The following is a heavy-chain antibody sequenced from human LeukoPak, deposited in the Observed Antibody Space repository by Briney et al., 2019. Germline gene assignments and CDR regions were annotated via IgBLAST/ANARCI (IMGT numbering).Heavy chain of an antibody. CDR1: GYSFTNYW. J-gene: IGHJ4*02. CDR3: ARVGDNSAYYFFDY. CDR2: IDPSDSDT. Sequence: GESLKISCKGSGYSFTNYWIGWVRQMPGKGLEWMGIIDPSDSDTRYGPSFQGQVTISADKSITTAYLQWSSLKASDNAVYYCARVGDNSAYYFFDYWGQGTLVTVSS. V-gene: IGHV5-51*01. D-gene: IGHD3-22*01.